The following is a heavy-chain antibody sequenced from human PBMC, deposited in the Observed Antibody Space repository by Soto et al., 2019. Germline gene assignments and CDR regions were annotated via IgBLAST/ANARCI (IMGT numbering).Heavy chain of an antibody. Sequence: NPSETLSLTCTVSGGSISRYYWNWIRQPPGKGLEWIGYIYYSGSTYYNPSLKSRVTISVDTSKNQFSLKLSSVTAADTAVYYCARPPRWWNYGMDVWGQGTTVTVSS. J-gene: IGHJ6*02. CDR1: GGSISRYY. CDR2: IYYSGST. D-gene: IGHD2-15*01. CDR3: ARPPRWWNYGMDV. V-gene: IGHV4-59*06.